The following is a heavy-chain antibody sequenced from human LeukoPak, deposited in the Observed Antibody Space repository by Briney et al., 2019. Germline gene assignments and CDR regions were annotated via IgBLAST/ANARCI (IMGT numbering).Heavy chain of an antibody. Sequence: SETLSLTCTVSGGSISGYYWSWIRQPPGKGLEWIGYIYYSGSTNYNPSLKSRVTISVDTSKNQFSLKLSSVTAADTAVYYCAREPGYYDSSGYSYDAFDIWGQGTMVTVSS. CDR3: AREPGYYDSSGYSYDAFDI. J-gene: IGHJ3*02. D-gene: IGHD3-22*01. V-gene: IGHV4-59*01. CDR1: GGSISGYY. CDR2: IYYSGST.